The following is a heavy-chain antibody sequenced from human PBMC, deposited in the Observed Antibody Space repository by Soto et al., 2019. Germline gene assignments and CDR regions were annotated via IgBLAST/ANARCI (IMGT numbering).Heavy chain of an antibody. J-gene: IGHJ5*02. D-gene: IGHD6-19*01. Sequence: EVQLLESGGGLVQPGGSLRLSCADAGFSFSTYAMTWVRQAPGKGLEWVSGISASGGNTYYADSVKGRFTISRDNSKNTVYMQMNSLRAEDTAVYYCAKAGRVSSGWYWFDPWGQGTLVTVSS. CDR1: GFSFSTYA. V-gene: IGHV3-23*01. CDR3: AKAGRVSSGWYWFDP. CDR2: ISASGGNT.